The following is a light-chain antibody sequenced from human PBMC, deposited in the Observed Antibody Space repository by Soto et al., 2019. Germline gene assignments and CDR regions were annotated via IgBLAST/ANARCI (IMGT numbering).Light chain of an antibody. CDR3: QQRSNWWT. Sequence: EIVLTQSPATLSLSPGERATLSCRASQSVSSYLAWYQQKPGQAPRLLINDASYSATGIPARFSGSGSGTDFTLTISSLEPEDFAVYYCQQRSNWWTFGQATKVEIK. CDR1: QSVSSY. CDR2: DAS. V-gene: IGKV3-11*01. J-gene: IGKJ1*01.